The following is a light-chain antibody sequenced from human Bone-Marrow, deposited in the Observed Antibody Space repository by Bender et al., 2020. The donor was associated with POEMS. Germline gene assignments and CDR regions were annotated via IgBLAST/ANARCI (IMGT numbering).Light chain of an antibody. CDR2: KDS. CDR1: KIGFKS. J-gene: IGLJ1*01. V-gene: IGLV3-25*03. CDR3: QSAHSSGAPYV. Sequence: SYVVTQPPSVSVAPGQTARISCGGNKIGFKSVHWYQQKPGQAPVLVIYKDSERPSGIPERFSGSTSGTTVTLTISGVQAEDEADYYCQSAHSSGAPYVFGTGTKVTVL.